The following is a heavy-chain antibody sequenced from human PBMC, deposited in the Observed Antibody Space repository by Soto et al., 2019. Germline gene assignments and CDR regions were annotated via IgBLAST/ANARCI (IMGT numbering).Heavy chain of an antibody. J-gene: IGHJ4*01. Sequence: QVQLVESGGGVVQPGTSLRLSCAASGFTLSCCGMHWVRQAPGKGLEWVAVKTYDEGETHYVDSVKGRFTISRDKSKNTVDLQMNSLTVEDTGIYFCAKESSSGYYRTADYWGHGTLVFVTT. V-gene: IGHV3-30*18. CDR2: KTYDEGET. D-gene: IGHD3-22*01. CDR1: GFTLSCCG. CDR3: AKESSSGYYRTADY.